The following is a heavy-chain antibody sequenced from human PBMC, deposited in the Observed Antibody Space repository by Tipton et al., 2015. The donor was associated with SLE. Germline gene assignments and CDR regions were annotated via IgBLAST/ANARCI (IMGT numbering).Heavy chain of an antibody. D-gene: IGHD6-19*01. V-gene: IGHV3-23*01. CDR3: AKRGGVSGTERNYFDY. J-gene: IGHJ4*02. CDR1: GFTFSSYA. Sequence: SLRLSCAASGFTFSSYAMSWVRQAPGKGLEWVSAISGSGGSTYYADSVKGRFTISRDNSKNTLYLQMNSLRAEDTAVYYCAKRGGVSGTERNYFDYWGQGTLVTVSS. CDR2: ISGSGGST.